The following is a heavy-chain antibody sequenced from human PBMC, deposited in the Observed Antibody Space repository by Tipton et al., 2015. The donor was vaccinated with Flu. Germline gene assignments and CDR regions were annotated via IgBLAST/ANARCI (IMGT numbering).Heavy chain of an antibody. CDR2: IYHSGIT. CDR1: GGSISGYY. Sequence: GLVKPSETLSLTCSVSGGSISGYYWSWIRQTPGKGLEWIGSIYHSGITYYNPSLKSRVTISLDTSKNEFSLKLSSVTAADTAVYYCVARGYSYSWAFDYWGQGILVTVSS. V-gene: IGHV4-38-2*01. D-gene: IGHD5-18*01. J-gene: IGHJ4*02. CDR3: VARGYSYSWAFDY.